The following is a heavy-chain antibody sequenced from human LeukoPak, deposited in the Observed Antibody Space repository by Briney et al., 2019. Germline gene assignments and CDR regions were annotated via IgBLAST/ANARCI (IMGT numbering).Heavy chain of an antibody. V-gene: IGHV1-2*02. CDR2: INPNSGGT. CDR1: GYTFTGYY. CDR3: ARGISGFGTNWFDP. Sequence: ASVKVSCKASGYTFTGYYMHWVRQAPGQGLEWMGWINPNSGGTNYAQKFQGRVTMTRDTSISTAYMELRSLRSDDTAVYYCARGISGFGTNWFDPWGQGTLVTVSS. D-gene: IGHD3-10*01. J-gene: IGHJ5*02.